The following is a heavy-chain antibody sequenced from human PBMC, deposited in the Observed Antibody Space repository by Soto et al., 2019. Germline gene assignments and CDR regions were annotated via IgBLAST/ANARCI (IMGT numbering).Heavy chain of an antibody. J-gene: IGHJ6*02. Sequence: SETLSLTCTVYGGSFSGYYWNWIRQPPGKGLEWIGEINHSGSTNFNPSLKSRVTISVDTSKNQFSLKLNSVTAADTAVYYCAGSIAGRRPYFYYYHGMDVWGQGTSVTVSS. V-gene: IGHV4-34*01. CDR2: INHSGST. CDR1: GGSFSGYY. CDR3: AGSIAGRRPYFYYYHGMDV. D-gene: IGHD6-6*01.